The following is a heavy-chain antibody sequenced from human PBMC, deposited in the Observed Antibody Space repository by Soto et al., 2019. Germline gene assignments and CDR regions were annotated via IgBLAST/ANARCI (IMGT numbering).Heavy chain of an antibody. D-gene: IGHD2-8*01. V-gene: IGHV3-33*01. CDR3: ARDNGNSSYYYGMDV. CDR2: IWYDGSNK. Sequence: GGSLRLSCVASGFTFSSYGMHWVRQAPGKGLEWVAVIWYDGSNKYYADSVKGRFTISRDNSKNTLYLQMNSLRAEDTAVYYCARDNGNSSYYYGMDVWGQGTTVTVSS. CDR1: GFTFSSYG. J-gene: IGHJ6*02.